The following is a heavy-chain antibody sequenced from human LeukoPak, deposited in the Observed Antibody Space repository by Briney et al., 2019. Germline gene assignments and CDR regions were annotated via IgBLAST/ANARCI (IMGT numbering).Heavy chain of an antibody. V-gene: IGHV3-30*18. CDR2: ISYDGSNK. Sequence: PGRSLRLSCAASGFTFSSYGMHWVRQAPGKGLEWVAVISYDGSNKYYADSVKGRFTISRDNSKNTLYLQMNSLRAEDTAVYYCANLGDYDCVWGSYRYGAFDIWGQGTMVTVSS. CDR1: GFTFSSYG. CDR3: ANLGDYDCVWGSYRYGAFDI. J-gene: IGHJ3*02. D-gene: IGHD3-16*02.